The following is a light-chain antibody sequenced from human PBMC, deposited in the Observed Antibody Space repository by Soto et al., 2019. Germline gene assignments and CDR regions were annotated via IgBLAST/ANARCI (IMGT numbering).Light chain of an antibody. CDR1: QSIRTS. CDR3: QQSHSSPLT. CDR2: AAS. J-gene: IGKJ4*01. V-gene: IGKV1-39*01. Sequence: DLQMTQSPSSLSASVGDRVTITCRASQSIRTSLNWYHQKPGKAPKLLIYAASILQSGVPSRFSGSGSGTDFTLTISSLQPEDFATYYCQQSHSSPLTFGGGTKVEI.